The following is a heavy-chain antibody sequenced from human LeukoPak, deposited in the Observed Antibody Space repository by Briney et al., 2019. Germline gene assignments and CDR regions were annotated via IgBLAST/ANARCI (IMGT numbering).Heavy chain of an antibody. J-gene: IGHJ4*02. CDR2: IYQDGST. CDR3: ARVSLTAMAYWAFDY. Sequence: SETLSLTCSVSGYSISSGYHWAWFRQTPGKRLEWLGSIYQDGSTYDNLSLKSRVTISVDTSKNQFSLKLSSVTAADTAVYYCARVSLTAMAYWAFDYWGQGTLVTVSS. CDR1: GYSISSGYH. D-gene: IGHD5-18*01. V-gene: IGHV4-38-2*02.